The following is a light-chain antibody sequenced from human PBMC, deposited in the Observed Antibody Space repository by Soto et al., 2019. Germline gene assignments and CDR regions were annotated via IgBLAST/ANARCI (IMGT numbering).Light chain of an antibody. CDR3: QQCGSSST. Sequence: EIVFAQAPATLSVSPGERAALSCRASQRVSSNLAWYQQKPGQAPRLLIYGASSRATGIPDRFSGSGSGTDFTLTISRLEPEDFAVYYCQQCGSSSTFGQGTRLEIK. V-gene: IGKV3-20*01. CDR1: QRVSSN. CDR2: GAS. J-gene: IGKJ5*01.